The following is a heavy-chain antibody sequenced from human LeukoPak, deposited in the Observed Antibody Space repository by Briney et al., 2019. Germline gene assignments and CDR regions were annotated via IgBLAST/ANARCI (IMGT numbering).Heavy chain of an antibody. CDR3: AKGAYGSGTMGNWFDP. D-gene: IGHD3-10*01. J-gene: IGHJ5*02. CDR2: ISGSGGST. CDR1: GFTFSSYA. Sequence: PGGSLRLSCAASGFTFSSYAMSWVRPAPGKGLEWVSAISGSGGSTYYADSVKGRFTISRDNSKDTMYLQMNSLRAEDTAVYYCAKGAYGSGTMGNWFDPWGQGTLVTVSS. V-gene: IGHV3-23*01.